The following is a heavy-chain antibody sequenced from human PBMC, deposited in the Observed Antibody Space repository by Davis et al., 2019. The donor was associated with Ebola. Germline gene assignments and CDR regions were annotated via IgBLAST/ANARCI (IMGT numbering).Heavy chain of an antibody. CDR3: ATTQWLREFDN. Sequence: PGGSLRLSCAASGFTVSSNHMSWVRQAPGKGLEWVSVIYDQSTAYADSVRGRFIISRDKSNNTLYLEMNSLRVDDTAVYYCATTQWLREFDNWGQGTLVTVSP. CDR2: IYDQST. J-gene: IGHJ4*02. CDR1: GFTVSSNH. V-gene: IGHV3-53*05. D-gene: IGHD6-19*01.